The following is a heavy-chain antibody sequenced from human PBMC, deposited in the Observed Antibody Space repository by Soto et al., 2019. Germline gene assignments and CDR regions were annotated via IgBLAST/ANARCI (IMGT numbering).Heavy chain of an antibody. V-gene: IGHV4-34*01. D-gene: IGHD6-13*01. CDR2: INRSGSA. CDR1: RGPFSAYY. Sequence: SETLSLTCAVYRGPFSAYYCSWIRQPPGKGLEWVGEINRSGSANYNPSLKSRVTMSVDTSKNQFSLELSSVTAADTAVYYCARDGGAASSYSYTYMDAWGKEDAVTVS. J-gene: IGHJ6*03. CDR3: ARDGGAASSYSYTYMDA.